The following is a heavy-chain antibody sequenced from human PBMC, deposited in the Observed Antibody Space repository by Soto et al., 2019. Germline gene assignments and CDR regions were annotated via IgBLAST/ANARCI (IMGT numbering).Heavy chain of an antibody. CDR1: GYTFTSYD. V-gene: IGHV1-8*01. CDR2: MNPNSGNT. CDR3: ARGLHPRIAVAGPRFDY. J-gene: IGHJ4*02. Sequence: ASVKVSCKASGYTFTSYDINWVRQATGQGLEWMGWMNPNSGNTGYAQKFQGRVTMTRNTSISTAYMELSSLRSEDTAVYYCARGLHPRIAVAGPRFDYWGQGTLVTVSS. D-gene: IGHD6-19*01.